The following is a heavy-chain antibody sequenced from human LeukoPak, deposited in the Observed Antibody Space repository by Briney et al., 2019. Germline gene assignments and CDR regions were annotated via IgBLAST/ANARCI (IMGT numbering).Heavy chain of an antibody. V-gene: IGHV3-23*01. CDR2: ISGSGGST. J-gene: IGHJ4*02. Sequence: PGGSLRLSCAASGFTFSSYAMSWVRQAPGKGLEWVSGISGSGGSTYYADSAKGRFTISRDTSKNTLYLQMNSLRAEDTAVYYCAKCARVDWLPIDYWGQGTLVTVSS. D-gene: IGHD3-9*01. CDR1: GFTFSSYA. CDR3: AKCARVDWLPIDY.